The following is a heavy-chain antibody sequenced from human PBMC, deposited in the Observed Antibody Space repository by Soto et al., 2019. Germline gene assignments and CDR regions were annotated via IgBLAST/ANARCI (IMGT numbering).Heavy chain of an antibody. J-gene: IGHJ6*03. CDR1: GGSLSSYY. CDR3: ARHRIKNYYYYMDV. CDR2: IYYSGST. D-gene: IGHD2-15*01. Sequence: SETLSLTCTVSGGSLSSYYWSWIRQPPGKGLEWIGYIYYSGSTNYNPSLKSRVTISVDTSNNQLSLKLSSVTAADTAVYYCARHRIKNYYYYMDVWGKGTTVTVSS. V-gene: IGHV4-59*08.